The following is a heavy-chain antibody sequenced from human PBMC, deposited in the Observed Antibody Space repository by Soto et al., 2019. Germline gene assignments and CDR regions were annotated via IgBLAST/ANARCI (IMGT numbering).Heavy chain of an antibody. J-gene: IGHJ4*02. Sequence: QVQLVESGGGAVQPGRSLRLSCAASGFTFSSYGMHWVRQAPGKGLEWVAVISYDGSNKYYADSVKGRFTISRDNSKNTLYLQMNSLRAEDTAVYYCAKDAPFFDYWGQGTLVTVSS. CDR3: AKDAPFFDY. CDR2: ISYDGSNK. CDR1: GFTFSSYG. V-gene: IGHV3-30*18.